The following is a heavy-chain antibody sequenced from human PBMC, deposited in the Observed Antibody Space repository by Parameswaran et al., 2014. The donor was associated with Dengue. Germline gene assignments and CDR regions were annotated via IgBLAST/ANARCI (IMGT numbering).Heavy chain of an antibody. CDR2: IYYSGST. J-gene: IGHJ6*02. Sequence: WICQPPGKGLEWIGYIYYSGSTNYNPSLKSRVTISVDTSKNQFSLKLSSVTAADTAVYYCARVRYDSSGWGRYGMDVWGQGTTVTVSS. V-gene: IGHV4-59*01. D-gene: IGHD3-22*01. CDR3: ARVRYDSSGWGRYGMDV.